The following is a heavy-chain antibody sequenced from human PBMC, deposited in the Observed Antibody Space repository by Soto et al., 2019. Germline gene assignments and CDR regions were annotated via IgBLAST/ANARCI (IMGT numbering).Heavy chain of an antibody. J-gene: IGHJ3*02. CDR3: ARDLIGGDTADAFDI. CDR2: ISSSSSYI. Sequence: GGSLRLSCAASGFTFSSYSMNWVRQAPGKGLEWVSSISSSSSYIYYADSVKGRFTISRDNAKNSLYLQMNSLRAEDTAVYYCARDLIGGDTADAFDIWGQGTMVNVSS. CDR1: GFTFSSYS. V-gene: IGHV3-21*01. D-gene: IGHD2-21*02.